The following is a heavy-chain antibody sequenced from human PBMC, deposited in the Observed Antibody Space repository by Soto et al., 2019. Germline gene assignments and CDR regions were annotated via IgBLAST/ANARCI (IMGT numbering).Heavy chain of an antibody. CDR2: FIWNTAYT. J-gene: IGHJ5*02. Sequence: EVQLAESGGGLVQPGRSLRLSCTASEFTSDDHGIHWVRQPPGKGLEWVSGFIWNTAYTDYADSVKGRFTVSRDNAKNFLYLQMNSLRAEDTAVYYCAKDPSAVAGLNWFDPWGQGTLVTVSS. D-gene: IGHD6-19*01. CDR3: AKDPSAVAGLNWFDP. CDR1: EFTSDDHG. V-gene: IGHV3-9*02.